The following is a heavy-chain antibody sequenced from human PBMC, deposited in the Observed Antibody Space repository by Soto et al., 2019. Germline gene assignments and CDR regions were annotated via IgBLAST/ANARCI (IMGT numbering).Heavy chain of an antibody. CDR3: ARQAEGGYNYGY. CDR2: FDPEDGET. D-gene: IGHD5-12*01. V-gene: IGHV1-24*01. Sequence: ASVKVSCKVSGYTLTELSMHWVRQAPGKGLEWMGGFDPEDGETIYAQKFQGRVTMTEDTSTDTAYMELSSLRSEDTAVYYCARQAEGGYNYGYWGQGTLVTVSS. CDR1: GYTLTELS. J-gene: IGHJ4*02.